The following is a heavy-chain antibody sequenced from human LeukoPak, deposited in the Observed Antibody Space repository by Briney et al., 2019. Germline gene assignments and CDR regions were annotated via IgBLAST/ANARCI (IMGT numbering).Heavy chain of an antibody. Sequence: GGSLRLSCAASGFTFSSYWMGWVRQAPGKGLEWVSYISSGSSSRYYADSVKGRFTISRDNAKNSLYLQMNSLRAEDTAVYFCARLRYYAVDVWGQGTTVIVSS. CDR2: ISSGSSSR. CDR3: ARLRYYAVDV. V-gene: IGHV3-48*01. CDR1: GFTFSSYW. J-gene: IGHJ6*02.